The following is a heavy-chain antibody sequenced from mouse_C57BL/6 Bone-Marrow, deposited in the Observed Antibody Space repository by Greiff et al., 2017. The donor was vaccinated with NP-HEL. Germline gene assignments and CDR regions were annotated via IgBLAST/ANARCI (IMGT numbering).Heavy chain of an antibody. CDR3: ARSRPRQLRLRTDYFDY. Sequence: QVQLQQPGAELVRPGSSVKLSCKASGYTFTSYWMDWVKQRPGQGLEWIGNIYPSDSETHYNQKFKDKATLTVDKSSSTAYMQLSSRTSEDSAVYYCARSRPRQLRLRTDYFDYWGQGTTLTVSS. CDR2: IYPSDSET. J-gene: IGHJ2*01. D-gene: IGHD3-2*02. V-gene: IGHV1-61*01. CDR1: GYTFTSYW.